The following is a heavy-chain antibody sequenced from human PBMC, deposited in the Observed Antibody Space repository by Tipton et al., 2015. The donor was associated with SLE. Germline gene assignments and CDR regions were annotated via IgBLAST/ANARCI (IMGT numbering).Heavy chain of an antibody. CDR2: IKQDGSEK. CDR1: GFTFSSYW. CDR3: ARSSYYDFWSGYHSMDV. J-gene: IGHJ6*02. D-gene: IGHD3-3*01. Sequence: SLRLSCAASGFTFSSYWMSWVRQAPGKGLEWVANIKQDGSEKYYVDSVKGRFAISRDNAKNSLYLQMNSLRAEDTAVYYCARSSYYDFWSGYHSMDVWGQGTTVTVSS. V-gene: IGHV3-7*01.